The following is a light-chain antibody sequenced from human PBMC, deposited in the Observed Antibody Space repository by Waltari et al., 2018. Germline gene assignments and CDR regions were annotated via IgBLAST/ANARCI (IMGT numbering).Light chain of an antibody. CDR3: QKFSYSSRWT. J-gene: IGKJ1*01. Sequence: ENLLTQSPRTLSVSPGESATLFCRASQSVSGNSLAWYQQQPGQAPRLLIYGASGRPTGIPDRFSGSGSATDVTFTISGVGPEDFAVYYCQKFSYSSRWTLGQGTKVEIK. CDR1: QSVSGNS. CDR2: GAS. V-gene: IGKV3-20*01.